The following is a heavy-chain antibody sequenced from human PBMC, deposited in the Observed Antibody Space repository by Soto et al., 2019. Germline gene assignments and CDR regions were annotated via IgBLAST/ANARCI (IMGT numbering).Heavy chain of an antibody. V-gene: IGHV3-9*01. Sequence: EVQLVESGGGLVQPGRSLRLSCVASGFTFGDYGMHWVRQAPGMGPEWVSGITWNSGKLAYAETVKGRFTISRENAKNALYLQMKSQSAEDTALYYCLKDGQTSIVGLVDDGSNIWFHGTMVIVSS. J-gene: IGHJ3*02. CDR2: ITWNSGKL. CDR1: GFTFGDYG. CDR3: LKDGQTSIVGLVDDGSNI. D-gene: IGHD3-3*01.